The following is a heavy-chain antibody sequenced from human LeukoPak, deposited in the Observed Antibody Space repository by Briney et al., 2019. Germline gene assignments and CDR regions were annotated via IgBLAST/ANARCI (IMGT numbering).Heavy chain of an antibody. V-gene: IGHV4-34*01. Sequence: PSETLSLTCAVYGGSFSGYYWSWIRQPPGKGLEWIGEINHSGSTNYNPSLKSRVTISVDTSKNQFSLKLSSVTAADTAVYYCARDRPSGSYYREYYFDSWGQGTLVTVSS. CDR1: GGSFSGYY. CDR2: INHSGST. J-gene: IGHJ4*02. CDR3: ARDRPSGSYYREYYFDS. D-gene: IGHD3-10*01.